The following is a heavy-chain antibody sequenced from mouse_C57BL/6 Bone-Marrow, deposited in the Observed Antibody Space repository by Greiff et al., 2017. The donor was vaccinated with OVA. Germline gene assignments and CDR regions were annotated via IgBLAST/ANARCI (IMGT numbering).Heavy chain of an antibody. CDR3: ARGGTDAMDY. CDR1: GFTFSDYG. CDR2: ISNLAYSI. V-gene: IGHV5-15*01. J-gene: IGHJ4*01. Sequence: EVKLVESGGGLVQPGGSLKLSCAASGFTFSDYGMAWVRQAPRKGPEWVAFISNLAYSIYYADTVTGRFTISRENAKNTLYLEMSSLRSEDTAMYYCARGGTDAMDYWGQGTSVTVSS. D-gene: IGHD3-3*01.